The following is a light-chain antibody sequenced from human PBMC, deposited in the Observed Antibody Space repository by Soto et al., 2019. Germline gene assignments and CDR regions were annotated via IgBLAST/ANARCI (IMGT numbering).Light chain of an antibody. Sequence: EIVLTQSPGTLSLSPGERATLSCRASQNVNSFYVGWYQQKPGQAPRLLIYGASSRATGIPDRFSGSGSGTDFTLTISRLEPEDFAVYYCQQYDRSPQTFGQGTKVEIK. V-gene: IGKV3-20*01. CDR2: GAS. CDR3: QQYDRSPQT. CDR1: QNVNSFY. J-gene: IGKJ2*01.